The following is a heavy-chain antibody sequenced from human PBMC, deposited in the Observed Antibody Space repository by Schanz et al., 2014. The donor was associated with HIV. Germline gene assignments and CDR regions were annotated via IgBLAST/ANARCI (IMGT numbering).Heavy chain of an antibody. J-gene: IGHJ6*02. CDR3: ASGRRSGIGWRMDV. CDR2: INIMLGKT. Sequence: QVQLVQSGAEVKKSGSSVKVSCKASGGTIRNLGITWVRQAPGQGLEWMGAINIMLGKTNYAQKFQGRFSMTADQSTSTAYMEVSSLRSDDTAVYYCASGRRSGIGWRMDVWGQGTTVSVSS. V-gene: IGHV1-69*01. CDR1: GGTIRNLG. D-gene: IGHD6-19*01.